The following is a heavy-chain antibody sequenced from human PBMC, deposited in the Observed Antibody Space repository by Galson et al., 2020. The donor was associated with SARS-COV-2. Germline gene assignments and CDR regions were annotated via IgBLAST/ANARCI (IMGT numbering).Heavy chain of an antibody. CDR1: GISLSARGTC. Sequence: SGPTLVKPTETLTLTCTFSGISLSARGTCVSWIRQPPGKALEWLALIDWDDDKYYSTSLKTRLTISKDTSKNQVVLTMTNMDPVDTATFYCARTSGGYDWYFDDWGPGTLVTVSS. D-gene: IGHD5-12*01. J-gene: IGHJ4*02. CDR2: IDWDDDK. CDR3: ARTSGGYDWYFDD. V-gene: IGHV2-70*01.